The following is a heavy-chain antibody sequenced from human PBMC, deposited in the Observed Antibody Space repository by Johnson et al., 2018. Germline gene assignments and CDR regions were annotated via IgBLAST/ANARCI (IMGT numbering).Heavy chain of an antibody. Sequence: VKLVQSGAEVKEPGDSLKISCQGSGYTFTTYWIAWVRQRPGKGLEWMGVIYCGDSDTRYSRSFQRQITLSVDKSINTAYLQLSRLKASDTAMYYCGRHENVAGGFRGNDSLDIWGQGTMVSVSS. CDR2: IYCGDSDT. J-gene: IGHJ3*02. CDR1: GYTFTTYW. V-gene: IGHV5-51*01. D-gene: IGHD1-1*01. CDR3: GRHENVAGGFRGNDSLDI.